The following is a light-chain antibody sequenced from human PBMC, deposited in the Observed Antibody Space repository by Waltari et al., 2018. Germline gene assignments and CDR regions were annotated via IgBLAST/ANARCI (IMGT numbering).Light chain of an antibody. CDR2: KAS. CDR1: QSIGDS. CDR3: QQYKNSKT. Sequence: DIQMSQSPATLSASVGDTVTFSCRASQSIGDSLAWYHQKPGKAPEVLASKASTLEPGVPSRFSGSGSGTQFTLTINSLQPDDFGTYYCQQYKNSKTFGQGTKVEIK. V-gene: IGKV1-5*03. J-gene: IGKJ1*01.